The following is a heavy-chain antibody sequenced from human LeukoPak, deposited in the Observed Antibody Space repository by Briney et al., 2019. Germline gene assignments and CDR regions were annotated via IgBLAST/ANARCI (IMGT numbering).Heavy chain of an antibody. J-gene: IGHJ4*02. CDR1: GFTFSDHY. CDR3: ARFSGYSYGGWFDY. D-gene: IGHD5-18*01. V-gene: IGHV3-74*01. Sequence: PGGSLRLSCAASGFTFSDHYMDWVRLAPGKGLVWVSRINSDGSSTGYADSVKGRFTISRDNARNSLYFQMNSLRPEDTAVYYCARFSGYSYGGWFDYWGQGTLVTVSS. CDR2: INSDGSST.